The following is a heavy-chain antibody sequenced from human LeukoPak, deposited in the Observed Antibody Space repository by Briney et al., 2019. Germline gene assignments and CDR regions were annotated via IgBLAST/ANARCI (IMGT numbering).Heavy chain of an antibody. D-gene: IGHD3-10*01. CDR3: ARNYGSGIYYYYYMDV. Sequence: ASVKVSCKASGYTFTGYYMHWVRQAPGQGLEWMAWINSNSGGTNYAQKFQGRVTMTRDTSINTAYMELSRLRSDDTAVYYCARNYGSGIYYYYYMDVWGKGTTVTVSS. CDR2: INSNSGGT. V-gene: IGHV1-2*02. J-gene: IGHJ6*03. CDR1: GYTFTGYY.